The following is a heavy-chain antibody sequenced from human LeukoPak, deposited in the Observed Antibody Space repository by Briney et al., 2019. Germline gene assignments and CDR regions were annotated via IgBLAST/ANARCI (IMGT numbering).Heavy chain of an antibody. V-gene: IGHV3-23*01. Sequence: GGSLRLSCAASGFNVGNNFMTWVRQAPGKGLEWVSAISGSGDNTFYADSVKGRFTISRDNSQNTLYLQMNSLTAEDTAVYYCANAPYCYAPPGGWGQGTLVTVSS. CDR3: ANAPYCYAPPGG. CDR2: ISGSGDNT. CDR1: GFNVGNNF. D-gene: IGHD3-10*01. J-gene: IGHJ4*02.